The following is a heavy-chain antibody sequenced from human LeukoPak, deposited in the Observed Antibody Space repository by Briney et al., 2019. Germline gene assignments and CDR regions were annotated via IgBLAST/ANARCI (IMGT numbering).Heavy chain of an antibody. D-gene: IGHD5-12*01. Sequence: PGGSLRLSCAASGFTFNRYAMSWVRQAPGKGLEGVSAIRGSGGSTYYADSVRGRFTISRDNSKNTLYLQMNSLRAEDTAVYYCAKLSGYDYYFDYWGQGTLVTVSS. CDR2: IRGSGGST. V-gene: IGHV3-23*01. J-gene: IGHJ4*02. CDR3: AKLSGYDYYFDY. CDR1: GFTFNRYA.